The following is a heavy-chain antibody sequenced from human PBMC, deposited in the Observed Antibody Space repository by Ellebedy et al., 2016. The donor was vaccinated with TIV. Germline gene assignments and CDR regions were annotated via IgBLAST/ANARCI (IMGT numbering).Heavy chain of an antibody. CDR2: ISDDGFST. Sequence: GESLKISCAASGFTFSSYAMSWVRQAPGKGLEWISGISDDGFSTYNADSVKGRFAVSRDNSKSTLYLQMDSLRAEDTAVYYCARDLYSGEYDVFDYWGQGTLVTVSS. D-gene: IGHD4-17*01. CDR1: GFTFSSYA. V-gene: IGHV3-23*01. J-gene: IGHJ4*02. CDR3: ARDLYSGEYDVFDY.